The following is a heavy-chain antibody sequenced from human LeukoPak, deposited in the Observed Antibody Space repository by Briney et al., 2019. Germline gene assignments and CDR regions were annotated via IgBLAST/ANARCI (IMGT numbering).Heavy chain of an antibody. V-gene: IGHV4-59*08. Sequence: SETLSLTCAVYGGSFSGYYWSWIRQPPGKGLEWIGYIYYSGSTNYNPSLKSRVTISVDTSKNQFSLKLSSVTAADTAVYYCARQPTDYDFWSGYTYYFDYWGQGTLVTVSS. CDR3: ARQPTDYDFWSGYTYYFDY. D-gene: IGHD3-3*01. J-gene: IGHJ4*02. CDR2: IYYSGST. CDR1: GGSFSGYY.